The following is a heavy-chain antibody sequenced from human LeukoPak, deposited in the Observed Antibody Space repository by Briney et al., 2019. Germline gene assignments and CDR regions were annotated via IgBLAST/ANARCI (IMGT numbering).Heavy chain of an antibody. CDR1: GGSISSYY. V-gene: IGHV4-59*01. CDR3: ARRILASITIWFDP. J-gene: IGHJ5*02. CDR2: IYYSGST. Sequence: SETLSLTCTVSGGSISSYYWSWLRQPPGKGLEWIGYIYYSGSTNYNPSLKSRVTISVDTSKNQFSLKLSSVTAANTAVYYCARRILASITIWFDPWGQGTPVTVSS. D-gene: IGHD5-12*01.